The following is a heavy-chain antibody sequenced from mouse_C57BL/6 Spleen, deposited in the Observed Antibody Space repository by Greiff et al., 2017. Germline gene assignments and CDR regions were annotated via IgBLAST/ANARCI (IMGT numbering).Heavy chain of an antibody. V-gene: IGHV1-74*01. D-gene: IGHD2-3*01. CDR3: AIEKARYDGPLGWFAY. CDR1: GYTFTSYW. J-gene: IGHJ3*01. CDR2: IHPSDSDT. Sequence: QVQLQQPGAELVKPGASVKVSCKASGYTFTSYWMHWVKQRPGQGLEWIGRIHPSDSDTNYNQKFKGKATLTVDTSSSTASMQLSSLTSEESADYYCAIEKARYDGPLGWFAYWGQGTLVTVSA.